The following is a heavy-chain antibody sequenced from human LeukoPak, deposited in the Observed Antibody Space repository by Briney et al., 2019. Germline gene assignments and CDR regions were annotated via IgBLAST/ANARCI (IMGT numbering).Heavy chain of an antibody. Sequence: PSQTLSLTCTVSGGSISSGGYYWSWIRQPPGKGLEWIGYIYHSGSTYYNPSLKSRVTISVDRSKNQFSLKLSSVTAADTAVYYCASGFEEGTIFGVVSYWGQGTLVTVSS. V-gene: IGHV4-30-2*01. J-gene: IGHJ4*02. CDR3: ASGFEEGTIFGVVSY. CDR1: GGSISSGGYY. D-gene: IGHD3-3*01. CDR2: IYHSGST.